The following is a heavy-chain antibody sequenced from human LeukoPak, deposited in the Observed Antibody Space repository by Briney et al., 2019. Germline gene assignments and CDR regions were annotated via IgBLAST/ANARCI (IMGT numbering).Heavy chain of an antibody. CDR2: IYTSGST. CDR3: ARATLWSGYFDY. Sequence: SETLSLTCTVSGGSISSGSFYWSWIRQPAGKGLEWIGRIYTSGSTNYNPSLKSRVTISVDTSKNQFSLKLSSVTAADTAVYYCARATLWSGYFDYWGQGTLVTVSS. V-gene: IGHV4-61*02. CDR1: GGSISSGSFY. D-gene: IGHD3-3*01. J-gene: IGHJ4*02.